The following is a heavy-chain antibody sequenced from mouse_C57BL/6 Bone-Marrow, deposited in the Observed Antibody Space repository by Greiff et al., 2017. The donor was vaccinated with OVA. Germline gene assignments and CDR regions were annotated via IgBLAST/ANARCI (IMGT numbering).Heavy chain of an antibody. Sequence: QVHVKQSGPELVRPGASVKISCKAPGYTFTSHWMQWVRQRPGQGLEWIGEIFPGSGSTYYNEKFKGKATLTVDTSSSTAYMQLSSLTSEDSSVYFCARWGDVGFCFAYWGQGTLVTVSA. CDR2: IFPGSGST. D-gene: IGHD3-3*01. J-gene: IGHJ3*01. CDR3: ARWGDVGFCFAY. CDR1: GYTFTSHW. V-gene: IGHV1-56*01.